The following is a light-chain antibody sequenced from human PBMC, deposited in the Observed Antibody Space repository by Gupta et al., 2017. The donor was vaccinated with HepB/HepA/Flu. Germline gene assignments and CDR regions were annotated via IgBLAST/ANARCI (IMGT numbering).Light chain of an antibody. CDR2: DVS. J-gene: IGLJ2*01. CDR3: SSYSSSSTLVV. V-gene: IGLV2-14*03. Sequence: QSALTQPASVSGSPGQSITFSCTGTSSDVGGYNFVSWYQQHPDKAPKLMIYDVSDRPSGGSNRFSASKSGNTASLTISGLQAEDEADYYCSSYSSSSTLVVFGGGTKLTVL. CDR1: SSDVGGYNF.